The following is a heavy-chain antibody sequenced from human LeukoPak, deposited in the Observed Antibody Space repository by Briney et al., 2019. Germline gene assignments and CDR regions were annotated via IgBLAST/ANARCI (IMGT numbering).Heavy chain of an antibody. CDR1: GFTFGDYA. Sequence: GGSLRLSCTASGFTFGDYAMSWVRQAPGKGLEWVSAISGSGGSTYYADSVKGRFTISRDNAKNSLYLQMNSLRAEDTAVYYCARGGFGGDNVGFDYWGQGTLVTVSS. D-gene: IGHD3-16*01. V-gene: IGHV3-23*01. CDR2: ISGSGGST. CDR3: ARGGFGGDNVGFDY. J-gene: IGHJ4*02.